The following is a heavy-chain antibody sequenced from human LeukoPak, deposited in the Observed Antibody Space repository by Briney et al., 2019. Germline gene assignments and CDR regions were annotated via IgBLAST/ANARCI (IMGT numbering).Heavy chain of an antibody. J-gene: IGHJ4*02. V-gene: IGHV4-38-2*02. Sequence: SETLSLTCTVSAYSISSGYYWGWIRQPPGKGLEWIGSIYHNESPYYNPSLKSRVTTSVDTSKNQFSLRLTSVTAADTAVYYCARARAVATIGMGFDYWGQGTLVTVSS. D-gene: IGHD5-12*01. CDR2: IYHNESP. CDR1: AYSISSGYY. CDR3: ARARAVATIGMGFDY.